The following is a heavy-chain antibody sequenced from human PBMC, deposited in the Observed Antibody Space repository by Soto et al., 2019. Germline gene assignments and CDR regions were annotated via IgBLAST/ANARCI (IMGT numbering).Heavy chain of an antibody. D-gene: IGHD3-22*01. CDR2: ISSSSSYI. V-gene: IGHV3-21*01. Sequence: PGGSLRLSCAASGFTFSSYSMNWVRQAPGKGLEWVSSISSSSSYIYYADSVKGRFTISRDNAKNSLYLQMNSLRAEDTAVYYCARGPSSSGYYPHWGQGTLVTV. J-gene: IGHJ4*02. CDR3: ARGPSSSGYYPH. CDR1: GFTFSSYS.